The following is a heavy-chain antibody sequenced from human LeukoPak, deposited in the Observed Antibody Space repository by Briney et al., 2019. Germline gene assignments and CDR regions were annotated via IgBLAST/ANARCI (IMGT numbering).Heavy chain of an antibody. CDR1: GFTFSYCT. Sequence: PGGSLRLSCAASGFTFSYCTMNWVCHGPRQGLGWDSYISSSITMIYYSNSVQGRLTTSRDNTNNSLYLHMTSLRAAAQSVYYYARDQPSDSDGANYFDAWGQRTLVTV. CDR2: ISSSITMI. J-gene: IGHJ4*02. D-gene: IGHD5-24*01. V-gene: IGHV3-48*01. CDR3: ARDQPSDSDGANYFDA.